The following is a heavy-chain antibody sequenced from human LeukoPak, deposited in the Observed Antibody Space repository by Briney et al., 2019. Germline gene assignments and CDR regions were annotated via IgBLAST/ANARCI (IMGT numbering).Heavy chain of an antibody. D-gene: IGHD2-21*01. V-gene: IGHV4-38-2*02. J-gene: IGHJ5*02. CDR3: ARDSRAYCGGDCYSSGWLDP. CDR2: IYHSGST. CDR1: GSSISSSYY. Sequence: PSETLSLTCTVPGSSISSSYYWGWNRQPPGKGLEWIGRIYHSGSTYYNPSLKSRVTISVDTSKNQFSLKLSSVTAADTAVYYRARDSRAYCGGDCYSSGWLDPWGQGTLVTVSS.